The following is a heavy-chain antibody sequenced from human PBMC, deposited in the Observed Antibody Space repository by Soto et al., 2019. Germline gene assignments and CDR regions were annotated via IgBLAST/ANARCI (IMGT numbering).Heavy chain of an antibody. CDR2: ISGSGGST. V-gene: IGHV3-23*01. Sequence: EAQLLESGGGLVQPGGSLRLSSAASGFTFSSYAMSWVRQAPGKGLEWFTAISGSGGSTYYADSVKGRFTISRDNSVNTLYLRMNSVRAEDTAVYYCANDHGSGWHLYYYYGINVSGEGTTVTDSS. CDR3: ANDHGSGWHLYYYYGINV. J-gene: IGHJ6*04. CDR1: GFTFSSYA. D-gene: IGHD6-25*01.